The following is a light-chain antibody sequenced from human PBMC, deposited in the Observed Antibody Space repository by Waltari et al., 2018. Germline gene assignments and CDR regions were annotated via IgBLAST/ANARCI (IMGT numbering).Light chain of an antibody. Sequence: EIVLTQSSGTLPLSPRERATLSCRASQSVSNTYLARYQQKTGQAPRLLIYGASSRATGVPDEFSGSGSGTDVTLTIGRLEPEDFAVYYCQQYGSSPPTTFGGGTKVEIK. J-gene: IGKJ4*01. CDR3: QQYGSSPPTT. CDR1: QSVSNTY. V-gene: IGKV3-20*01. CDR2: GAS.